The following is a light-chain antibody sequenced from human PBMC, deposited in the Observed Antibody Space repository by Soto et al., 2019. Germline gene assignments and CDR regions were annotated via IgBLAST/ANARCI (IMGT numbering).Light chain of an antibody. CDR3: AAWDDSLNGVV. CDR2: SNP. Sequence: QPVLTQPPSASGTPGQTIAISCSGGSSNIGSHTVNWYQQLPGTAPRLLIYSNPQRPSGVPDRFSGSKSGTSASLAISGLQSEYEGDDYCAAWDDSLNGVVFVGGTKLTVL. V-gene: IGLV1-44*01. CDR1: SSNIGSHT. J-gene: IGLJ2*01.